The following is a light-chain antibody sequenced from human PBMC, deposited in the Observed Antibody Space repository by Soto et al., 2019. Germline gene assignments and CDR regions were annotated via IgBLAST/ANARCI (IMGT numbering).Light chain of an antibody. V-gene: IGLV4-69*01. CDR1: SGHSNYA. CDR3: QTWGTGLWV. CDR2: LNSDGSH. J-gene: IGLJ3*02. Sequence: QTVVTQSPSASASLGASVKLTCTLSSGHSNYAIAWHQQQPEKGPRYLMKLNSDGSHSKGDGIPDRFSGSSSGAERYLTISSLQSEDEAEYYCQTWGTGLWVFGGGTKPTVL.